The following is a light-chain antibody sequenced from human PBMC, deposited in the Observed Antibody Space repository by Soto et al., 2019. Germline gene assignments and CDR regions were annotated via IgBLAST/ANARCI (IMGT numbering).Light chain of an antibody. J-gene: IGKJ4*01. V-gene: IGKV3-15*01. CDR3: QQYNNWALVI. Sequence: IVMKQSPATLSVTPGGRATLSCSASQSVFSSLAWYQQKPGQAPRLLIYGASTRATGIPARFSGSGSGTEFTLTISSLQSEDFAVYYCQQYNNWALVIFGGGTKVDIK. CDR2: GAS. CDR1: QSVFSS.